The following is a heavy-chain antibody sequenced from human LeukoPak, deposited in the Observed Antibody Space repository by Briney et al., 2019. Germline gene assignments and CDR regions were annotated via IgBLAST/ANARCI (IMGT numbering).Heavy chain of an antibody. CDR2: INLDGDEV. Sequence: GGSLRLSCAASGFAFSTYWMTWVRQAPGKGLELVANINLDGDEVHYVDSLKDRFTISRDNARNSLYLQMNSLRAEDTAVYYCASGRHDFVHWGHGTLVTVSS. J-gene: IGHJ4*01. V-gene: IGHV3-7*01. CDR3: ASGRHDFVH. CDR1: GFAFSTYW. D-gene: IGHD3-16*01.